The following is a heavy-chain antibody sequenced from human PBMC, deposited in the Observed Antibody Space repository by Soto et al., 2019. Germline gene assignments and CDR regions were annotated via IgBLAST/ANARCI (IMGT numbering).Heavy chain of an antibody. Sequence: EVQLVEPGGGLVEPGGSLRLSCAASGLTFANAWMNWVRQAPGKGLEWVGRVKSKANGETTDYAAPVKGRFPISREESISTLYLQMNSLQTVDTAVYFCSTAGTWYSYAASVVFVSDYWGQGALVTVSS. V-gene: IGHV3-15*07. CDR2: VKSKANGETT. CDR1: GLTFANAW. CDR3: STAGTWYSYAASVVFVSDY. D-gene: IGHD2-2*01. J-gene: IGHJ4*02.